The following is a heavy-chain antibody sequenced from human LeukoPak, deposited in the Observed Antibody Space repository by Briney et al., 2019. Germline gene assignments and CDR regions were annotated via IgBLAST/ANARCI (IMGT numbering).Heavy chain of an antibody. Sequence: PGGSLRLSCAASGFTFSSYGMRWVRQAPGKGLEWVAFIPYDGSNKYYADSVKGRFTISRDNSKKTLYVQMNSLRAEDTAMYYCARGGSGHYYASGTYYQSYYFDYWGQGTLVTVSS. CDR1: GFTFSSYG. D-gene: IGHD3-10*01. V-gene: IGHV3-30*02. CDR3: ARGGSGHYYASGTYYQSYYFDY. J-gene: IGHJ4*02. CDR2: IPYDGSNK.